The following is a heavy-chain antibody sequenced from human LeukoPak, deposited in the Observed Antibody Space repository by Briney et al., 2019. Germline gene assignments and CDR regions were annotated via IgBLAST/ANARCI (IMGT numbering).Heavy chain of an antibody. V-gene: IGHV4-61*02. J-gene: IGHJ4*02. Sequence: SQTLSLTCTVSGGSISSGSYYWSWIRQPAGKGLEWIGRIYTSGSTNYNPSLKSRVTVSVDTSKNQFSLNLSSVTAADTAVYYCARVKAGGYFDYWGQGTLVTVSS. CDR3: ARVKAGGYFDY. CDR1: GGSISSGSYY. CDR2: IYTSGST. D-gene: IGHD1-14*01.